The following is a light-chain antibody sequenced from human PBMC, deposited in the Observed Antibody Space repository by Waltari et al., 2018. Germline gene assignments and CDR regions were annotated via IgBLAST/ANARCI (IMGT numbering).Light chain of an antibody. J-gene: IGKJ1*01. CDR1: RTVLYSSNNKNY. V-gene: IGKV4-1*01. CDR3: QQYYNIPWT. Sequence: DIVMTQSPDSLAVSLGESATIHCKSSRTVLYSSNNKNYLGWYQQKAGQAPKLLIAWASARQSGAPGRFSGSGSGTDFALTISSLQAEDAAVYYCQQYYNIPWTFGQGTKVEVK. CDR2: WAS.